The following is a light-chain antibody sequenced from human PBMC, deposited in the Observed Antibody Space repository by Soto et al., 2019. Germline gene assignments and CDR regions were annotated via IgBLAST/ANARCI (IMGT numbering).Light chain of an antibody. CDR1: QSVSSN. J-gene: IGKJ4*01. Sequence: EIVMTQSPATLSVSPGERATLSCRASQSVSSNLAWYQHKPGQAPRLLIYGASTRATGIPARFSGSGSGTEFTLTISSLQSEDFALCYCQQYNNWPPLTFGGGTKVEIK. CDR3: QQYNNWPPLT. V-gene: IGKV3-15*01. CDR2: GAS.